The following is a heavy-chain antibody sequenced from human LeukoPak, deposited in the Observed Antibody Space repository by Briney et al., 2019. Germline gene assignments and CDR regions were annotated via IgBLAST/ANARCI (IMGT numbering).Heavy chain of an antibody. J-gene: IGHJ5*02. D-gene: IGHD1-1*01. CDR1: GFTFSGYS. CDR2: IRSSGSPI. Sequence: GGSLRLSCAASGFTFSGYSMNWVRQAPGKGLEWVSYIRSSGSPIYYADSVKGRFTISRDNAKNSLYLQMNSLRAEDTAVYYCARGSLAETGTNWFDPWGQGTLVTVSS. V-gene: IGHV3-48*04. CDR3: ARGSLAETGTNWFDP.